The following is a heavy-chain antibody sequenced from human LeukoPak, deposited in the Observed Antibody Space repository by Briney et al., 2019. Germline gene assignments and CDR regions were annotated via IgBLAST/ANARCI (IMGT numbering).Heavy chain of an antibody. CDR1: GYTFTAYY. CDR3: ATPERGYSGYDFGS. J-gene: IGHJ4*02. D-gene: IGHD5-12*01. Sequence: ASVKVSCKASGYTFTAYYMHWVRQAPGQGLEWMGWVNSNSGGTNYAQKFQGRVTMTRDTSISTAYMELCRLRSDDTAVYYCATPERGYSGYDFGSWGQGTLVTVSS. CDR2: VNSNSGGT. V-gene: IGHV1-2*02.